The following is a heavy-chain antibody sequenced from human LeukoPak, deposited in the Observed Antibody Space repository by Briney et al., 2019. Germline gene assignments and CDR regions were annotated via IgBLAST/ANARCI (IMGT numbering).Heavy chain of an antibody. J-gene: IGHJ4*02. D-gene: IGHD3-22*01. V-gene: IGHV3-30-3*01. CDR1: GFTFSSYA. CDR2: ISYDGSNK. Sequence: GGSPRLSCAASGFTFSSYAMCWVRQAPGKGLEWVALISYDGSNKYYADSVKGRCTISRDNSKNTLYLQMNSLRAEDTAVYYCARAPRPDYYDSSGYSDYWGQGTLVTVSS. CDR3: ARAPRPDYYDSSGYSDY.